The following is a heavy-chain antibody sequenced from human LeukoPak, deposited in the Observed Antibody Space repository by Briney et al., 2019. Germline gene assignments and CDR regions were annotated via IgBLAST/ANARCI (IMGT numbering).Heavy chain of an antibody. Sequence: SETLSLTCTVSGGSISSGSYFWNWIRQPAGKGLEWIGRIYSSGSTNYNPSLKSRVTISVDRSKNQFSLKLSSVTAADTAVYYCARDGSSDNFDYWGQGTLVTVSS. V-gene: IGHV4-61*02. D-gene: IGHD6-6*01. CDR3: ARDGSSDNFDY. J-gene: IGHJ4*02. CDR1: GGSISSGSYF. CDR2: IYSSGST.